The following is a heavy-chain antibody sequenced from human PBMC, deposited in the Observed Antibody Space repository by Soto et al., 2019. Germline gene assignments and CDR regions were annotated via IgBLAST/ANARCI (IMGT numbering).Heavy chain of an antibody. CDR2: ISATGGGT. Sequence: GGSLRLSCAASGFTFGGSDMHWVRQAPGKGLEWVSLISATGGGTYYADSVKGRFTISRDNSHNTLYLQVHSLTAEDTAVYYCAKDRRAGGNSAFYFDFWGQGAQVTVYS. D-gene: IGHD3-16*01. CDR1: GFTFGGSD. CDR3: AKDRRAGGNSAFYFDF. J-gene: IGHJ4*02. V-gene: IGHV3-23*01.